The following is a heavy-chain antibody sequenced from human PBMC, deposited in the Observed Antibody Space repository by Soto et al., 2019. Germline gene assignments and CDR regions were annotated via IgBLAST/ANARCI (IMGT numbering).Heavy chain of an antibody. CDR1: GFTIMSNY. J-gene: IGHJ6*02. CDR3: ARDSGLIRGSYGVDV. Sequence: PGGSLRLSCAASGFTIMSNYLTWGRQAPGKGLEWVSVIYRSGKIYYADSVRGRFTTSSDNSQNTLHLEMNSLRAEDTAVYYCARDSGLIRGSYGVDVWGQGTTVTVSS. D-gene: IGHD3-10*01. V-gene: IGHV3-53*01. CDR2: IYRSGKI.